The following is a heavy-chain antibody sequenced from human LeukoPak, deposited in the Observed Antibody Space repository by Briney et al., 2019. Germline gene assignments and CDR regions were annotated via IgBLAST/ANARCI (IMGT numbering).Heavy chain of an antibody. CDR1: GGTFSSYA. CDR3: ARLYSNYDIDY. CDR2: IIPIFGIA. V-gene: IGHV1-69*04. D-gene: IGHD4-11*01. Sequence: RASVKVSRKASGGTFSSYAISWVRQAPGQGLEWMGRIIPIFGIANYAQKFQGRVTITADKSTSTAYMELSSLRSEDTAVYYCARLYSNYDIDYWGQGTLVTVSS. J-gene: IGHJ4*02.